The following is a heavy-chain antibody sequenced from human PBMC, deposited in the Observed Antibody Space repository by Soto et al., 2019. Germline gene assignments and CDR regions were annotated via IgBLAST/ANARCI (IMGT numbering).Heavy chain of an antibody. CDR1: GGTFSSYT. Sequence: AASVKVSCKASGGTFSSYTISWVRQAPGQGLEWMGRIIPILGIANYAQKFQGRVTITADKSTSTAYMELSSLRSEDTAVYYCARENYYDSSGMNYWGQGTLVTVSS. J-gene: IGHJ4*02. CDR2: IIPILGIA. CDR3: ARENYYDSSGMNY. D-gene: IGHD3-22*01. V-gene: IGHV1-69*04.